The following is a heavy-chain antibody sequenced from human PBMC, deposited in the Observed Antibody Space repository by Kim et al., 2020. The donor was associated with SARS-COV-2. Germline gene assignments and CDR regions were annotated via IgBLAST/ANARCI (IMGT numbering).Heavy chain of an antibody. V-gene: IGHV1-46*01. D-gene: IGHD3-10*01. CDR2: INPSGGST. CDR3: ARGGYYGSGSPYNWFDP. Sequence: ASVKVSCKASGYTFTSYYMHWVRQAPGQGLEWMGIINPSGGSTSYAQKFQGRVTMTRDTSTSTVYMELSSLRSEDTAVYYCARGGYYGSGSPYNWFDPWGQGTLVTVSS. CDR1: GYTFTSYY. J-gene: IGHJ5*02.